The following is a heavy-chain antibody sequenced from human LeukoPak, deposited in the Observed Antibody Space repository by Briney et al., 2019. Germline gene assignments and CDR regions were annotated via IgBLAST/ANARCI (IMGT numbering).Heavy chain of an antibody. J-gene: IGHJ4*02. CDR1: GFTLSRYW. CDR3: ARIGYYYDSSGYYSVHFDY. Sequence: GGSLRLSCAASGFTLSRYWMHWVRQAPGKGLVWVSRINSDGSTTTDADSVKGRFTISRDNAKNTLYLQMNSLRAEDTAVYYCARIGYYYDSSGYYSVHFDYWGQGTLVTVSS. D-gene: IGHD3-22*01. V-gene: IGHV3-74*01. CDR2: INSDGSTT.